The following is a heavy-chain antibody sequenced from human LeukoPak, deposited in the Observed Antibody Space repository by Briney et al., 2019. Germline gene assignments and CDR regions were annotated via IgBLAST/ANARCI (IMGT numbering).Heavy chain of an antibody. D-gene: IGHD6-19*01. CDR1: GVSISSSNSY. CDR2: IYYTGNT. V-gene: IGHV4-39*02. Sequence: KSSETLSLTCTVSGVSISSSNSYWGWIRQPPGKGLEWIGSIYYTGNTYYNASLKSRVTISIDTSKNQISLRLTSVTATDTAMYYCARDGRGSGWPKNAFDIWGQGAMVTVSS. CDR3: ARDGRGSGWPKNAFDI. J-gene: IGHJ3*02.